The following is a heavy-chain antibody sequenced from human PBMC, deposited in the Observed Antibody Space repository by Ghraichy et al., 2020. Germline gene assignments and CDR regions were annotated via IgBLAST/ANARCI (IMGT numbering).Heavy chain of an antibody. CDR2: ISAYNGNT. Sequence: ASVKVSCKASGYTFTSYGISWVRQAPGQGLEWMGWISAYNGNTNYAQKLQGRVTMTTDTSTSTAYMELRSLRSDDTAVYYCCKTNGRGGYALGWFDPWGQGTLVTVSS. D-gene: IGHD5-24*01. V-gene: IGHV1-18*04. CDR3: CKTNGRGGYALGWFDP. CDR1: GYTFTSYG. J-gene: IGHJ5*02.